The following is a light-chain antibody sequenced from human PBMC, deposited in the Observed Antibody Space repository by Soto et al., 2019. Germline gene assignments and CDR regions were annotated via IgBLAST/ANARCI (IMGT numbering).Light chain of an antibody. CDR2: EVI. V-gene: IGLV2-8*01. J-gene: IGLJ2*01. CDR1: SSDVGGYNY. Sequence: QSALTQPPSASGSPGQSVTISCTGTSSDVGGYNYVSWYQQHPGKAPKLMIYEVITRPSGVPDRFSCSKSCNTASLTVSGLQAEDEGDYYCSSYAGSNNLVFGGGTKVTVL. CDR3: SSYAGSNNLV.